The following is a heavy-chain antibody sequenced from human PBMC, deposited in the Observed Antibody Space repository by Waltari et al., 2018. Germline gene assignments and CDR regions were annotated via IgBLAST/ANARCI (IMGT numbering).Heavy chain of an antibody. CDR3: ARDGSYSSSWYFVNAFDI. J-gene: IGHJ3*02. CDR2: IIPIFGTA. D-gene: IGHD6-13*01. CDR1: GGTFSSYA. Sequence: QVQLVQSGAEVKKPGSSVKVSCKASGGTFSSYAISWVRQAPGQGLEWMGGIIPIFGTANYAQKFQGRVTITTDESTSTAYMELSSLRSEDTAVYYCARDGSYSSSWYFVNAFDIWGQGTMVTVSS. V-gene: IGHV1-69*05.